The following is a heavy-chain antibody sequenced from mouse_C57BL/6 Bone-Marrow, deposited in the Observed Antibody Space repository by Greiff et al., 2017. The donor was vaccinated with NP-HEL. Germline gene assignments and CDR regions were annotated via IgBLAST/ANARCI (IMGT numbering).Heavy chain of an antibody. Sequence: EVQRVESGAELVRPGASVKLSCTASGFNIKDDYMHWVKQRPEQGLEWIGWIDPENGDTEYASKFQGKATITADTSSNTAYLQLSSLTSEDTAVYYCTTGDYEVWGQGTTLTVSS. CDR1: GFNIKDDY. V-gene: IGHV14-4*01. CDR3: TTGDYEV. D-gene: IGHD2-4*01. J-gene: IGHJ2*01. CDR2: IDPENGDT.